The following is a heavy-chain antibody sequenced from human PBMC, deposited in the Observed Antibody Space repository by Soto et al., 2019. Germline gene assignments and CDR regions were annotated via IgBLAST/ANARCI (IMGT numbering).Heavy chain of an antibody. CDR1: GGSISSGGYY. Sequence: SETLSLTCTVSGGSISSGGYYWSWIRQHPGKGLEWIGYIYYSGSTYYNPSLKSRVTISVDTSKNRFSLKLSSVTAADTAVYYCARSAITGTKLPWWFDPWGQGTLVTVSS. D-gene: IGHD1-7*01. CDR3: ARSAITGTKLPWWFDP. CDR2: IYYSGST. V-gene: IGHV4-31*03. J-gene: IGHJ5*02.